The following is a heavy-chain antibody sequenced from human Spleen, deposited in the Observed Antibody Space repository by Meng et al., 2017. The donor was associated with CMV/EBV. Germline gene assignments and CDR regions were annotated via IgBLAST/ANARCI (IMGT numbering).Heavy chain of an antibody. D-gene: IGHD7-27*01. J-gene: IGHJ4*02. CDR1: GYIFTGYY. CDR3: ARGALWGRYYFDY. Sequence: ASVKVSCKASGYIFTGYYMFWVRQAPGQGLEWMGWINPNSGGTNYAQKFQGRVTMTRDTSISTAYMELSRLRSDDTAVYYCARGALWGRYYFDYWGQGTLVTVSS. CDR2: INPNSGGT. V-gene: IGHV1-2*02.